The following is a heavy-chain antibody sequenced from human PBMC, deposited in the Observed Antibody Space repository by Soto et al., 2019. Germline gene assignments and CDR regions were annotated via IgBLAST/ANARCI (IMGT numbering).Heavy chain of an antibody. J-gene: IGHJ6*02. D-gene: IGHD3-22*01. Sequence: GGSLRLSCAASGFTFSSFAMTWDRQAPVKGLEWVASISGSGGSTYYADSVKGRFTISRDNTKNTLYLQMNSLRAEETAVYYCAKEVEAYYYDSGGSPVVDYYYGMDVWGPGTTVTVSS. CDR1: GFTFSSFA. V-gene: IGHV3-23*01. CDR2: ISGSGGST. CDR3: AKEVEAYYYDSGGSPVVDYYYGMDV.